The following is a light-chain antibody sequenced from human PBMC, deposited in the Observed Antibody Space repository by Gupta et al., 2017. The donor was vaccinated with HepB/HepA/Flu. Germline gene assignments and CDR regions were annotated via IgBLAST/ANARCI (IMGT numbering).Light chain of an antibody. CDR2: DAS. CDR3: QQYDNHPLT. Sequence: DIQTTQSPSSLSASVGDRVTITCQASQDISNYLNWYQQKPGKAPKLLIYDASNLETGVPSRFSGSGSGTDFTFTISSLQPEDIATYYCQQYDNHPLTFGRGTKVEIK. V-gene: IGKV1-33*01. CDR1: QDISNY. J-gene: IGKJ4*01.